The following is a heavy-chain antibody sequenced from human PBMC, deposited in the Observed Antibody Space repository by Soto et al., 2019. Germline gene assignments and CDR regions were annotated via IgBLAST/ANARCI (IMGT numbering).Heavy chain of an antibody. Sequence: QVQLVQSGAEVKKPGSSVKVSCKASGGTFSSYAISWVRQAPGQGLEWMGGIIPIFGTANYAQKFQGRVTITADESTSTAYMELSSLRSEDTAVYYCARDRTTDCSGGSCYPPGGWFDPWGQGTLVTVSS. D-gene: IGHD2-15*01. J-gene: IGHJ5*02. V-gene: IGHV1-69*12. CDR2: IIPIFGTA. CDR1: GGTFSSYA. CDR3: ARDRTTDCSGGSCYPPGGWFDP.